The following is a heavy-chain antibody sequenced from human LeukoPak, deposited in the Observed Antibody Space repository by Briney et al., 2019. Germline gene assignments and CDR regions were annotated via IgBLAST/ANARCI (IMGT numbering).Heavy chain of an antibody. D-gene: IGHD6-25*01. CDR1: GESFSLYY. J-gene: IGHJ6*02. CDR3: ARDWYASASYGLDV. Sequence: SETLSLTCAVHGESFSLYYWAWIRQSPQKGLEWIGEINRDGTTNYNPSLKSRVTISVGTSKNQFSLTLPSVTAADTAVYVCARDWYASASYGLDVWGQGTTVTVSS. CDR2: INRDGTT. V-gene: IGHV4-34*01.